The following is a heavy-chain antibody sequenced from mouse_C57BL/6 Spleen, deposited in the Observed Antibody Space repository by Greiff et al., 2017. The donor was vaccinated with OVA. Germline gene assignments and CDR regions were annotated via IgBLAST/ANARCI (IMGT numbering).Heavy chain of an antibody. D-gene: IGHD1-1*01. J-gene: IGHJ2*01. CDR3: ARNDYCGSSVFDY. CDR1: GFSLTSYG. Sequence: QVQLQQSGPGLVQPSQSLSITCTVSGFSLTSYGVHWVRQSPGKGLEWLGVIWSGGSTDYNAAFISRPSNSKDNTKSKVFFKMNSLHADDTAIYYFARNDYCGSSVFDYWGQGTTLTVSS. CDR2: IWSGGST. V-gene: IGHV2-2*01.